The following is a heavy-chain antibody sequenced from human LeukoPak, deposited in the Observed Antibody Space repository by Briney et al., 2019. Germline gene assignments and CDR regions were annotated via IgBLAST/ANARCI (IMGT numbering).Heavy chain of an antibody. CDR2: ISSDGNNK. CDR3: ARDLFPTIAVAGPPFDY. Sequence: GRSLRLSCAASGFTFSSYAMHWVRQAPGKGLEWVAVISSDGNNKYYADSVKGRFTISRENSKNMLYLQTNSLRAEDTAVYYCARDLFPTIAVAGPPFDYWGQGTLVTVSS. V-gene: IGHV3-30*04. CDR1: GFTFSSYA. J-gene: IGHJ4*02. D-gene: IGHD6-19*01.